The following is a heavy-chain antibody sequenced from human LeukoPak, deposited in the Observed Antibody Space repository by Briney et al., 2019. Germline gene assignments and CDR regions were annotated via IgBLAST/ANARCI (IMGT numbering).Heavy chain of an antibody. V-gene: IGHV3-33*06. CDR3: AKERKPFDAFDI. J-gene: IGHJ3*02. CDR1: GFTLSSTG. Sequence: PGGSLRLSCAASGFTLSSTGMHWVRQAPGKGLEWVAVIWSDGINKFYADSVRGRFTFSRDNSKNTLSLQMNSLRAEDTAVYYCAKERKPFDAFDIWGQGTMVTASS. CDR2: IWSDGINK.